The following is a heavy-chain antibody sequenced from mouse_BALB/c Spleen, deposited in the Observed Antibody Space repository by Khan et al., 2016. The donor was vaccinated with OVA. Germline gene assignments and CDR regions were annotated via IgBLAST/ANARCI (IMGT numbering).Heavy chain of an antibody. Sequence: QVQLQQSGAELVRPGVSVKISCKGSGYTFTDFPMHWVKQNHAKSLEWIGVISTYYGDATYNQKFKGKATMTVDKASSTAYMELARLTSEDSAIFYFTRGGGGNRFAYWGQGTLVTVSA. J-gene: IGHJ3*01. V-gene: IGHV1S137*01. CDR1: GYTFTDFP. CDR3: TRGGGGNRFAY. CDR2: ISTYYGDA.